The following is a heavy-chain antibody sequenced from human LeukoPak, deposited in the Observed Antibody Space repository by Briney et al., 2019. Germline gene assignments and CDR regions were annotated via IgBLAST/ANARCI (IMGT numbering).Heavy chain of an antibody. Sequence: SETLSLTCAVYGGSFSGYYWNWIRQPPGKGLEWIGEINHSGSTNYNPSLKSRVNILVDTSKKQFSLKLSSVTAADTAVYYCARRRRSTDYWGQGTLVTVSS. CDR2: INHSGST. CDR3: ARRRRSTDY. J-gene: IGHJ4*02. V-gene: IGHV4-34*01. D-gene: IGHD4-17*01. CDR1: GGSFSGYY.